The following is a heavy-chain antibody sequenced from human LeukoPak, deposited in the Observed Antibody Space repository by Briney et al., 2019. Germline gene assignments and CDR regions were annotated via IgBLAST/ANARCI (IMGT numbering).Heavy chain of an antibody. CDR1: GFTFSDYY. CDR2: ISSSGSTI. J-gene: IGHJ4*02. V-gene: IGHV3-11*01. Sequence: EGSLRLSCAASGFTFSDYYMSWIRQAPGKGLEWVSYISSSGSTIYYADSVKGRFTISRDNAKNSLYLQMNSLRAGDTAVYYCARHTSGALYYFDYWGQGTLVTVSS. D-gene: IGHD2-2*01. CDR3: ARHTSGALYYFDY.